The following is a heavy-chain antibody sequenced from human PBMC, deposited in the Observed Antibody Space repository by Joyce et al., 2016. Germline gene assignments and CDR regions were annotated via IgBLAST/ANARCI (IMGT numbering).Heavy chain of an antibody. D-gene: IGHD2-21*01. J-gene: IGHJ1*01. CDR2: ISGDASTT. CDR1: GFTFRGFA. Sequence: EVQLLESGGGLVQPGGSLRLSCAASGFTFRGFAMNWVRQTPGKGPEWVSSISGDASTTYYTDSVEGRFTISRDNSQDTLYLQMDSLRAEDTAIYYCARDPGAAPPGGRYFSYWGQGTLFTVSS. V-gene: IGHV3-23*01. CDR3: ARDPGAAPPGGRYFSY.